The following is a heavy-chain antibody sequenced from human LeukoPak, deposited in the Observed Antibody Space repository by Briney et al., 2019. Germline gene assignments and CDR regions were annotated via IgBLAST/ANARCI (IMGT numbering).Heavy chain of an antibody. V-gene: IGHV3-74*01. CDR1: GFTFSSYW. CDR2: INSDGSSA. Sequence: GGSLRLSCAASGFTFSSYWMHWVRHAPGKGLVWVSRINSDGSSASYADSVKGRFTISRDNAKNSLYLQMNSLRAEDTAVYYCAREKYSSGAFDIWGQGTMVTVSS. J-gene: IGHJ3*02. D-gene: IGHD6-19*01. CDR3: AREKYSSGAFDI.